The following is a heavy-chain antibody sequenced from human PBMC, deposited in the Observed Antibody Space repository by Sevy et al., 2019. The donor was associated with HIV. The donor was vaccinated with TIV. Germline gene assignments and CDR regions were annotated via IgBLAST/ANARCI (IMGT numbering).Heavy chain of an antibody. Sequence: GGSLRLSCAASGFTFSDHYMSWIRQAPGKGLEWVSYISSSGSFTNNVDSVKGRFTISRDNAKTSLSLQLNSLRAEDTAVYYCARGDSSGCADYWGQGTLVTVSS. V-gene: IGHV3-11*06. CDR2: ISSSGSFT. D-gene: IGHD3-22*01. J-gene: IGHJ4*02. CDR1: GFTFSDHY. CDR3: ARGDSSGCADY.